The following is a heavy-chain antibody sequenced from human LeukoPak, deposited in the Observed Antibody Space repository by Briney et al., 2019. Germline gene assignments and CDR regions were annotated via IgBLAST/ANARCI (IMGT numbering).Heavy chain of an antibody. D-gene: IGHD3-22*01. CDR2: ISSSSSYI. CDR3: ARDRTYYYDSSGSDAFDI. V-gene: IGHV3-21*01. J-gene: IGHJ3*02. CDR1: GFTFSSYS. Sequence: GGSLRLSCAASGFTFSSYSMNWVRQAPGKGLEWVSSISSSSSYIYYADSVKGRFTISRDNAKNSLYLQMNSLRAEDTAVYYCARDRTYYYDSSGSDAFDIWGQGTMVTVSS.